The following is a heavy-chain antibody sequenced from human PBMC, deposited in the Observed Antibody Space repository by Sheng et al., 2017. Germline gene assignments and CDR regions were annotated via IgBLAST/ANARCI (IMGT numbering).Heavy chain of an antibody. D-gene: IGHD5-12*01. V-gene: IGHV3-21*01. J-gene: IGHJ5*02. CDR3: ARVGGGYNYGWFDP. CDR1: GFTFSSYS. CDR2: ISSSSSYI. Sequence: EVQLVESGGGLVKPGGSLRLSCAASGFTFSSYSMNWVRQAPGKGLEWVSSISSSSSYIYYADSVKGRFTISRDNAKNSLYLQMNSLRAEDTAVYYCARVGGGYNYGWFDPWGQGTLVTVSS.